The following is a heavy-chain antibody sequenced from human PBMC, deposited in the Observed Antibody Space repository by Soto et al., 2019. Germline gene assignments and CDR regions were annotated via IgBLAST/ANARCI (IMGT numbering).Heavy chain of an antibody. D-gene: IGHD3-22*01. CDR2: AYHRGTS. Sequence: TSETLSLTCTVSGYSISSGYYWGWIRQPPGKGLEWIGSAYHRGTSYYNPSLQSRVTISVDTSKNQFSLRLTSVTAADTAVYYCARGNGYYETSGDFNSWGQGALVTVSS. V-gene: IGHV4-38-2*02. CDR1: GYSISSGYY. CDR3: ARGNGYYETSGDFNS. J-gene: IGHJ4*02.